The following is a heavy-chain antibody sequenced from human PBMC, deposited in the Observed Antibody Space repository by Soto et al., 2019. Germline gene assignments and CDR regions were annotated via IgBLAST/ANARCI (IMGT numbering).Heavy chain of an antibody. V-gene: IGHV4-61*01. CDR1: GGSVSSGSYY. CDR3: ARAGDFWSGYYTGSGMDV. CDR2: IYYSGST. D-gene: IGHD3-3*01. J-gene: IGHJ6*02. Sequence: QVQLQESGPGLVKPSETLSLSCTVSGGSVSSGSYYWSWIRQPPGKGLEWIGYIYYSGSTNYNPSLKSRVTISVDTSKNQFSLKLSSVTAADTAVYYCARAGDFWSGYYTGSGMDVWGQGTTVTVS.